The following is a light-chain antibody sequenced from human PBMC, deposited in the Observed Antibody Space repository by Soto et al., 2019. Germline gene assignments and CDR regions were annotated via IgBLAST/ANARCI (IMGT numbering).Light chain of an antibody. J-gene: IGKJ1*01. Sequence: DIQMTQSPSTLSASVGDRVTITCRASQNISNWLAWYQQKPGKAPNLLIYKASSLESGVPSRFSGSGSGTEFTLTISSLQPDDFATYYCQQYKSYAWTFGQGTKVEIK. V-gene: IGKV1-5*03. CDR3: QQYKSYAWT. CDR2: KAS. CDR1: QNISNW.